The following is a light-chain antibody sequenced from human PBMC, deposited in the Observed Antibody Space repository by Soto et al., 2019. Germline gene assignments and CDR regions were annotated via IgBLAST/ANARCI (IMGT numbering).Light chain of an antibody. J-gene: IGKJ2*01. CDR3: QQYDSSSPT. CDR2: DAS. CDR1: QNISVW. V-gene: IGKV1-5*01. Sequence: DIQMTQSPSTLSASVGDGVTITCRASQNISVWLAWYQQRPGKAPKFLIYDASSLETGVPSRFSGSGSGTEFTLTIRSLQPDDFATYFCQQYDSSSPTFGQGTKLEI.